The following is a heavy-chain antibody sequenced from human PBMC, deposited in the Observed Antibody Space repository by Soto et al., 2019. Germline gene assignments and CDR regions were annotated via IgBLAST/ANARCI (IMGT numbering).Heavy chain of an antibody. J-gene: IGHJ5*02. CDR3: ARVGVRFLEWTNWFDP. V-gene: IGHV1-3*01. Sequence: ASVKVSCKASGYTFTSYAMHWVRQAPGQRLEWMGWINAGNVNTKYSQKFQGRVTITRDTSASTAYMELSSLRSEDTAVYYCARVGVRFLEWTNWFDPWGQGTLVTVSS. CDR1: GYTFTSYA. D-gene: IGHD3-3*01. CDR2: INAGNVNT.